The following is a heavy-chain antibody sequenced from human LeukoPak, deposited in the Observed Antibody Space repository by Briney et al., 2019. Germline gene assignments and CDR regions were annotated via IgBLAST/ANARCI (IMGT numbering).Heavy chain of an antibody. CDR3: ARETDYGRIYFDY. D-gene: IGHD4-17*01. V-gene: IGHV1-46*01. CDR1: GYTFTSYY. CDR2: INPSGGST. Sequence: GASVKVSCKASGYTFTSYYMHWVRQAPGQGLEWMGIINPSGGSTTYAQKFQGRVTMTRDMSTSTVYMELGSLGSEDTAVFYCARETDYGRIYFDYWGQGTLVTVSS. J-gene: IGHJ4*02.